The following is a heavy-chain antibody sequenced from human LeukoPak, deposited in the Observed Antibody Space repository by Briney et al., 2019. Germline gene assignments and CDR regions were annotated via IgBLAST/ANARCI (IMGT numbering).Heavy chain of an antibody. Sequence: GGSLRLSCAASGSTFSSYSMNWVRQAPGKGLEWVSSISSSSSYIYYADSVKGRFTISRDNAKNSLYLQMNSLRAEDTAVYYCARTYSSGWYGVNWFDPWGQGTLVTVSS. CDR3: ARTYSSGWYGVNWFDP. D-gene: IGHD6-19*01. V-gene: IGHV3-21*01. CDR1: GSTFSSYS. J-gene: IGHJ5*02. CDR2: ISSSSSYI.